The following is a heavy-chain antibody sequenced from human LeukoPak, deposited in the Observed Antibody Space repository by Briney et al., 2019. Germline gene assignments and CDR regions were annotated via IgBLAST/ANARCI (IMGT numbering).Heavy chain of an antibody. D-gene: IGHD2-2*01. Sequence: SQTLSLTCTVSGGSISSGDYYWSWIRQPPGKGLEWIGYIYYSGSTYYNPSLKSRVTISVDTSKNQFSLKLSSVTVADTAVYYCARIVVVPAASWASYYYYYYMDVWGKGTTVTVSS. V-gene: IGHV4-30-4*08. CDR2: IYYSGST. J-gene: IGHJ6*03. CDR3: ARIVVVPAASWASYYYYYYMDV. CDR1: GGSISSGDYY.